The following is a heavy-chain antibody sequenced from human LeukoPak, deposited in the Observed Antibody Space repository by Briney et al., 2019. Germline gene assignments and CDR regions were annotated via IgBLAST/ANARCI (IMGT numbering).Heavy chain of an antibody. D-gene: IGHD1-26*01. V-gene: IGHV3-74*01. CDR1: GFTFSSHW. Sequence: GGSLRLSCAASGFTFSSHWMHWVRQAPGKGLVWVSRIKSDGTTTDYADSVKGRFTISRDNAKNTLYLQMNSLRAEDTAVYYCARFPDSGNYLPFGYWGQGTLVTVSS. J-gene: IGHJ4*02. CDR2: IKSDGTTT. CDR3: ARFPDSGNYLPFGY.